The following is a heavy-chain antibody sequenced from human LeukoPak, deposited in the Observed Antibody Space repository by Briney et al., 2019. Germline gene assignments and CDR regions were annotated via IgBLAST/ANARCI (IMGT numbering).Heavy chain of an antibody. CDR2: INHSGST. CDR3: ARDLSSSPVSRNYYYYGMDV. CDR1: GGSFSGYY. Sequence: PSETLSLTCAVYGGSFSGYYWRWIRQPPGKGLEWIGEINHSGSTNYNPSLKSRVTISVDTSKNQFSLKLSSVTAADTAVYYCARDLSSSPVSRNYYYYGMDVWGQGTTVTVSS. J-gene: IGHJ6*02. V-gene: IGHV4-34*01. D-gene: IGHD6-6*01.